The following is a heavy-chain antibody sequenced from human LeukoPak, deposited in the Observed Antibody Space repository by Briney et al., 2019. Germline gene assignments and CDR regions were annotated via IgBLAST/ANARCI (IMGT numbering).Heavy chain of an antibody. CDR2: ISGSGGST. Sequence: GGSLRLSCAASGFTVSSNSMSWVRQAPGKGLEWVSGISGSGGSTYYADSVKGRFTISRDNSKDTLYLQMNSLRAEDTAVYYCAKERGGYFYGQFDYWGQGTLVTVSS. CDR1: GFTVSSNS. CDR3: AKERGGYFYGQFDY. J-gene: IGHJ4*02. V-gene: IGHV3-23*01. D-gene: IGHD5-18*01.